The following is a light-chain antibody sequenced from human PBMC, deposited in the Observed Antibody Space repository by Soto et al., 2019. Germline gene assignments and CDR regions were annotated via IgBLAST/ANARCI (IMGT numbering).Light chain of an antibody. Sequence: QSVLTQPASVSGSPGQSITISCTGTSSDVGSYNLVSWYQQHPGKAPKVMIYEGSKRPSGVSNRFSGSKSGSTASLTISGLQAEDEADYYCCSYAGSSTYVFGTGTQLTVL. CDR1: SSDVGSYNL. V-gene: IGLV2-23*01. CDR2: EGS. CDR3: CSYAGSSTYV. J-gene: IGLJ1*01.